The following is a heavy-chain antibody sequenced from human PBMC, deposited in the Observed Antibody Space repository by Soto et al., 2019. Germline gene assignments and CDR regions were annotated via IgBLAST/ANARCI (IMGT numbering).Heavy chain of an antibody. CDR1: GVSISGSY. V-gene: IGHV4-59*01. D-gene: IGHD2-21*02. J-gene: IGHJ6*02. Sequence: ECLCVAGPLSGVSISGSYCTWIPQPAGKGLEWIGNVYYSGGAKYNPSVKRRVSISVDTSKNQFSLNLSSVTAADTAVYYCTRDGDGRMTTNPYYYYGMDVWGPGIKVTVYS. CDR3: TRDGDGRMTTNPYYYYGMDV. CDR2: VYYSGGA.